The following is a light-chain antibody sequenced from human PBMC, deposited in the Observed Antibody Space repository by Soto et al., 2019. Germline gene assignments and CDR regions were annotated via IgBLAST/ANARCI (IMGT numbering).Light chain of an antibody. J-gene: IGKJ1*01. Sequence: DIQVTQSPSTLSASVGDRVTITCRASQSIDSWLDWYQQKPGKAPKVLIYRASTLESGVPSRFSASGSGTEFTLTISSLQPDDFATYYCQQYNSYSRWTFGQGTKVEVK. CDR2: RAS. CDR1: QSIDSW. V-gene: IGKV1-5*03. CDR3: QQYNSYSRWT.